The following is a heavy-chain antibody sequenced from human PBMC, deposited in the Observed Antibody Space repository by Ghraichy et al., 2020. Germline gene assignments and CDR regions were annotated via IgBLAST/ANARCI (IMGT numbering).Heavy chain of an antibody. D-gene: IGHD3-9*01. V-gene: IGHV4-34*04. CDR1: GVPLSGHY. CDR3: ARANGFYNDGIDY. Sequence: SETLSLTCAVSGVPLSGHYWSWIRQPPGKGLEWIGEINPSRSTNNSPSLRSRASITSATSKNQFSLNLTSVTAADTAVYFCARANGFYNDGIDYWGQGTLVTVSS. CDR2: INPSRST. J-gene: IGHJ4*02.